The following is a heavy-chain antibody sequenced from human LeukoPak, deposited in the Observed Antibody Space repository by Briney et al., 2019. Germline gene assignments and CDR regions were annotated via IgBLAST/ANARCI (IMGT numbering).Heavy chain of an antibody. CDR2: IRYDGSNK. D-gene: IGHD3-22*01. V-gene: IGHV3-30*02. Sequence: QTGGSLRLSCAASGFTFSRYGMSWVRQAPGKGLEWVAFIRYDGSNKYYADSVKGRFTISRDNSKNSLYLQMNSLRAEDTAVYYCARDGYDSSGYYRIDYWGQGTLVTVSS. J-gene: IGHJ4*02. CDR1: GFTFSRYG. CDR3: ARDGYDSSGYYRIDY.